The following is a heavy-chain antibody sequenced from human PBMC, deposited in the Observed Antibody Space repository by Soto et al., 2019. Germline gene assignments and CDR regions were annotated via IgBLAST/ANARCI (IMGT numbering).Heavy chain of an antibody. D-gene: IGHD4-17*01. Sequence: GPTLVNPTQTLTLTCTFSGFSLSTSGMCVSWIRQPPGKALEWLARIDWDDDKYYSTSLKTRLTISKDTSKNQVVLTMTNMDPVDTATYYCARGLRGGFMFDYWGQGTLVTVSS. CDR3: ARGLRGGFMFDY. V-gene: IGHV2-70*11. CDR2: IDWDDDK. J-gene: IGHJ4*02. CDR1: GFSLSTSGMC.